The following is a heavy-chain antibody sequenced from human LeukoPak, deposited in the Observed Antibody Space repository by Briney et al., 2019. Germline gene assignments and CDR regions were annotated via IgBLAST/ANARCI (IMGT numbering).Heavy chain of an antibody. CDR3: ARALNPIPGTYFFDY. CDR2: IYISGST. CDR1: GASINSHY. V-gene: IGHV4-4*07. Sequence: PSETLSLTCTVSGASINSHYWSWIRQPAGKGLEWIGRIYISGSTNYNSSLQSRVTMSVDTSKNQFSLKLTSVTAADTAVYYCARALNPIPGTYFFDYWGQGTLVNVSS. J-gene: IGHJ4*02.